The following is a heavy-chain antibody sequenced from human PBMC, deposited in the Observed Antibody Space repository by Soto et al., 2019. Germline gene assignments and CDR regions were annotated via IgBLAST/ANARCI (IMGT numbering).Heavy chain of an antibody. J-gene: IGHJ4*02. D-gene: IGHD6-19*01. Sequence: GSLTISCGSSGITFSDALMSWVRQAPGKGLEWVGLIKKKTDGGTTDYAAPVKGRFTISRDDSKNTLYLQMSSMKTEDTAVYYCRTQWLEWGQGTLVTVSS. CDR3: RTQWLE. V-gene: IGHV3-15*01. CDR2: IKKKTDGGTT. CDR1: GITFSDAL.